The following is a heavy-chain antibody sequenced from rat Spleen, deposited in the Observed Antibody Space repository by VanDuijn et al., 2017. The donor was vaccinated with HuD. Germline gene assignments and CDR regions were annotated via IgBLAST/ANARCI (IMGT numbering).Heavy chain of an antibody. D-gene: IGHD1-7*01. J-gene: IGHJ2*01. Sequence: EVQLVESGGGLVQPGRSLKLSCAASGFTFSNYGMAWVRQAPTKGLEWVASITNTGDSAYYPDSVQGRFTVSRDHAKSTLYLQMNSLRSEDTATYYCTREGVYYGSSSGFDYWGQGVMVTVSS. CDR1: GFTFSNYG. V-gene: IGHV5-27*01. CDR3: TREGVYYGSSSGFDY. CDR2: ITNTGDSA.